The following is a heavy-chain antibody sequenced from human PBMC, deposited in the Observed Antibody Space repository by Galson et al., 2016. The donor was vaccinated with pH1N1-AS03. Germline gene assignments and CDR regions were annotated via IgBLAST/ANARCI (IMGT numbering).Heavy chain of an antibody. CDR1: GFTFSSYS. Sequence: SLRLSCAASGFTFSSYSMNWVRQAPGKGLEWVSYISSSRRTIYYADSVKGRFTISTDNAKNSLYLQMSSLRAEDTAVYYCARDALGGEYDMDVWGQGTTVTVSS. D-gene: IGHD3-16*01. CDR2: ISSSRRTI. J-gene: IGHJ6*02. CDR3: ARDALGGEYDMDV. V-gene: IGHV3-48*01.